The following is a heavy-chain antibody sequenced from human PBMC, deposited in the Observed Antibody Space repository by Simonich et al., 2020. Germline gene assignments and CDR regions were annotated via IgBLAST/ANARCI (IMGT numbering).Heavy chain of an antibody. CDR2: IRAYNVNK. D-gene: IGHD2-15*01. V-gene: IGHV1-18*01. J-gene: IGHJ4*02. CDR3: ARASRGTWWYYYFDY. Sequence: QVQLVQSGAEVKKPGASVKVSCKASGYTFTSYGISWVSQAPGQGLEWMGGIRAYNVNKNYAQKRQGRVTRTTDKSTSTAYMERRSLRSDDTAVYYCARASRGTWWYYYFDYWGQGTLVTVSS. CDR1: GYTFTSYG.